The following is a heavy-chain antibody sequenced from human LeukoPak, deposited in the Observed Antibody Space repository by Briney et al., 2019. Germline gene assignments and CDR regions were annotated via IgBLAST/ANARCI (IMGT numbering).Heavy chain of an antibody. CDR2: INPNSGGT. D-gene: IGHD3-16*01. V-gene: IGHV1-2*02. Sequence: ASVKVSCKASGYTFTGYYMHWVRQAPGQGLEWMGWINPNSGGTNYAQKFQGRVTMTRDTSISTAYMELSRLRSEDTAVYYCARYEPLLRYFQHWGQGTLVTVSS. J-gene: IGHJ1*01. CDR1: GYTFTGYY. CDR3: ARYEPLLRYFQH.